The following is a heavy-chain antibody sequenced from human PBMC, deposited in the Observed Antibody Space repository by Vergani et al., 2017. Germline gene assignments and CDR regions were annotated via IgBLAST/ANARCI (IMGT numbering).Heavy chain of an antibody. CDR1: GFTFSSYG. V-gene: IGHV3-30*03. J-gene: IGHJ4*02. CDR2: ISYDGSNK. D-gene: IGHD1-1*01. Sequence: QVQLVESGGGVVQPGRSLRLSCAASGFTFSSYGMHWVRQAPGKGLEWVAVISYDGSNKYYADSVKGRFTISRDNSKNTLYLQMNSLRAEDTAVYYCARVNTRPYYFDYWGQGTLVTVSS. CDR3: ARVNTRPYYFDY.